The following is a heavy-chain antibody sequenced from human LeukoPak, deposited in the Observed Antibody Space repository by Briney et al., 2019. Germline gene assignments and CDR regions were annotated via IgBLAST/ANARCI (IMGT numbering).Heavy chain of an antibody. Sequence: PGASLRLSCAASGFTFSSYSMNWVRQAPGKGLECVSSISSISSYIYYADSVKGRFTISRDNAKNSLYLQMNSLRAEDTAVYYCAKQRLQGGGPPDYWGQGTLVTVSS. V-gene: IGHV3-21*01. D-gene: IGHD1/OR15-1a*01. CDR2: ISSISSYI. CDR1: GFTFSSYS. CDR3: AKQRLQGGGPPDY. J-gene: IGHJ4*02.